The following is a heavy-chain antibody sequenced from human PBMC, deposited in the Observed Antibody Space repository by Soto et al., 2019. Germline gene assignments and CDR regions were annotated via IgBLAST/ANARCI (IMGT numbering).Heavy chain of an antibody. Sequence: PSETLSLTCTVSGGSISSYYWSWIRQPPGKGLEWIGYIYYSGSTNYNTSLKSRITISVDTSKNQFSLKLSSVTAADTAVYYCARGVAVAGTVGFVDYWGQGTLVTVSS. CDR2: IYYSGST. J-gene: IGHJ4*02. CDR1: GGSISSYY. V-gene: IGHV4-59*01. D-gene: IGHD6-19*01. CDR3: ARGVAVAGTVGFVDY.